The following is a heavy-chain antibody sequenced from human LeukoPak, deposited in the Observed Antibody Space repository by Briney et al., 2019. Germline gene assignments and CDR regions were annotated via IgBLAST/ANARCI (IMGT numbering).Heavy chain of an antibody. V-gene: IGHV1-46*03. D-gene: IGHD3-3*01. Sequence: EASVKVSCKASGYTFTSYYMHWVRQAPGQGLEWMGIINPSGGSTSYAQKFQGRVTMTRDTSTSTVCMELSSLRSEDTAVYYCARVSRVTYYDFWSGLDWFDPWGQGTLVTVSS. CDR2: INPSGGST. CDR3: ARVSRVTYYDFWSGLDWFDP. CDR1: GYTFTSYY. J-gene: IGHJ5*02.